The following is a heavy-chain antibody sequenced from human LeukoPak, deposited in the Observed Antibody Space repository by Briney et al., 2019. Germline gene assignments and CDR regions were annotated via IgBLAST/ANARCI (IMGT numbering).Heavy chain of an antibody. V-gene: IGHV4-39*01. CDR1: GGSISSSSYY. CDR3: ARHRMSTSAGEGPTSFDF. Sequence: SETLSLTCTVSGGSISSSSYYWGWIRQPPGKGLEWIGSIYYSGSTYYNPSLKSRVTISVDTSKNHFSLMLTSVTAADTAVYYCARHRMSTSAGEGPTSFDFWVQGIQVTVSS. J-gene: IGHJ4*02. D-gene: IGHD3-10*01. CDR2: IYYSGST.